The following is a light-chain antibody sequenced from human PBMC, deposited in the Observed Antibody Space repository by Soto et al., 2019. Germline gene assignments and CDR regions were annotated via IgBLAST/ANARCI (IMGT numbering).Light chain of an antibody. CDR3: SSYTSSSPL. J-gene: IGLJ1*01. CDR1: SSDVGGYNY. CDR2: EVS. V-gene: IGLV2-14*01. Sequence: QPASVSGSPGQSITISCTGTSSDVGGYNYVSWYQQHPGKAPKLMIYEVSNRPSGVSNRFSGSKSGNTASLTISGLQAEDEADYYCSSYTSSSPLFGTGTKLTVL.